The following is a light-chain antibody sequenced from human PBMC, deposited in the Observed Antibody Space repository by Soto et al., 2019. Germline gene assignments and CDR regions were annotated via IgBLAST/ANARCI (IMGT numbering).Light chain of an antibody. V-gene: IGKV3-20*01. Sequence: EIVMTQSPATLSVSPWERATLSCRASQSVSSSYLAWYQQKPGQAPRLLIYGASSRATGIPDRFSGSGSGTDFTLTISRLEPEDFAVYYCQQYGSSQLTFGGGTKVDIK. CDR3: QQYGSSQLT. J-gene: IGKJ4*01. CDR2: GAS. CDR1: QSVSSSY.